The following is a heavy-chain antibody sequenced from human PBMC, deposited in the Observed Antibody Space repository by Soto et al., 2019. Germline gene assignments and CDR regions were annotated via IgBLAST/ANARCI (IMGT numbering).Heavy chain of an antibody. CDR2: VYATGTS. D-gene: IGHD4-17*01. Sequence: SATLSLTCSVSGGSMSKFYCSWSRKTAGKGLEWMGRVYATGTSDYNPSLRSRIAMSVDISKKTFSLRLRSVTAADTGVYYCVRDGSKTLRDCFDPWGQGILVTVSS. V-gene: IGHV4-4*07. CDR3: VRDGSKTLRDCFDP. CDR1: GGSMSKFY. J-gene: IGHJ5*02.